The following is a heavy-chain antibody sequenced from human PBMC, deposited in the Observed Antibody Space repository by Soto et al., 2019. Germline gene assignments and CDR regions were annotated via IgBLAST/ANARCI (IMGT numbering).Heavy chain of an antibody. CDR3: ARAVNKRGYSYGRPFDY. Sequence: QVQLQESGPGLVKPSQTLSLTCTVSGVSISSGDYYWSWIRQPPGKGLEWIGYIYYSGNTYYNPSLRSRLTMSLDTSTNQFSLRLNSVTAADTAVYYCARAVNKRGYSYGRPFDYWVQGTLVTVSS. CDR1: GVSISSGDYY. D-gene: IGHD5-18*01. J-gene: IGHJ4*02. V-gene: IGHV4-30-4*01. CDR2: IYYSGNT.